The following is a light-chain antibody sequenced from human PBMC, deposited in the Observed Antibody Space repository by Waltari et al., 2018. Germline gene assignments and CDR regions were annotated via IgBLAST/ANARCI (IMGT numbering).Light chain of an antibody. V-gene: IGKV1-5*03. CDR2: KAS. CDR3: QQYNSFPWT. Sequence: DIQMTQSPSTLSASVGDRVTITCRASQNINYWLAWYQQKPGKAPNLLIYKASSLESGVPSRFSGSGSGTEFTLTISSLQPGDFATDYCQQYNSFPWTFGQGTKVESK. J-gene: IGKJ1*01. CDR1: QNINYW.